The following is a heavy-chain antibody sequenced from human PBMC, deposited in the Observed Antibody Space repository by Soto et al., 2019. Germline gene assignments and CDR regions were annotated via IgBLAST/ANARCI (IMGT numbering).Heavy chain of an antibody. CDR2: IRSKAYGGTT. CDR3: TVSVPTHNFYGDYYYYGMDV. V-gene: IGHV3-49*03. Sequence: GGSLRLSCTASGFTFGDYAMSWFRQAPGKGLEWVGFIRSKAYGGTTEYAASVKGRFTISRDDSKSIAYLQMNSLKTEDTAVYYCTVSVPTHNFYGDYYYYGMDVWGQGTTVTVSS. J-gene: IGHJ6*02. D-gene: IGHD4-17*01. CDR1: GFTFGDYA.